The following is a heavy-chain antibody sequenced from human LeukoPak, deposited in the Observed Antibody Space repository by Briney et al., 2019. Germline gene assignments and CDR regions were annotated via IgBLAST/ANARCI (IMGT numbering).Heavy chain of an antibody. CDR3: ARDVTLDY. V-gene: IGHV3-21*01. CDR1: GFTFSGYN. CDR2: ISHSSTYI. J-gene: IGHJ4*02. Sequence: PGGSLRLSCAASGFTFSGYNMNWGRQAPGKGLEWVSSISHSSTYIYYADSLKGRFTISRDNAKDSLYLQMNSLRAEDTAVYYCARDVTLDYWGQGSLVTVSS. D-gene: IGHD2-21*02.